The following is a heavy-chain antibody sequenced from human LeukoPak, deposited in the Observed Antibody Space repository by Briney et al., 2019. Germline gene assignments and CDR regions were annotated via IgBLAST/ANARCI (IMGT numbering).Heavy chain of an antibody. J-gene: IGHJ6*01. CDR3: ATASYDFWSGPGGYSYSSGMEV. CDR2: FDPEDGET. Sequence: GASVKVSCKFSGYTLTELSMHWVRQAPGKGREGMGGFDPEDGETIYAQKLQGRVTMNEDTSTDTAYMELRTLRSANTAVYYCATASYDFWSGPGGYSYSSGMEVWGQGTTVTVSS. CDR1: GYTLTELS. V-gene: IGHV1-24*01. D-gene: IGHD3-3*01.